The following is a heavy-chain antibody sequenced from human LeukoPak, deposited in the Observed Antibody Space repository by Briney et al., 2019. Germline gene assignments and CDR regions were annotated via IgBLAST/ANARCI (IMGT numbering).Heavy chain of an antibody. CDR1: GFTFSSYA. V-gene: IGHV3-23*01. J-gene: IGHJ4*02. CDR2: MSGSGGST. D-gene: IGHD3-10*01. Sequence: GGSLRLSCAASGFTFSSYAMTWVRQAPGKGLEWVSFMSGSGGSTYYADSVKGRFTISRDNSKNTLFLQMNSLRAEDTAVYFCAKDGSASTYYFDYWGQGILVTVSS. CDR3: AKDGSASTYYFDY.